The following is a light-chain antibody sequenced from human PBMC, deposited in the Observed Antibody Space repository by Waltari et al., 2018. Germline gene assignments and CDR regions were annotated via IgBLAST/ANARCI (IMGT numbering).Light chain of an antibody. V-gene: IGLV1-47*01. Sequence: QSVLTQPPSASGTTGQTVTMSCSGGRSDIGNNYVYWYQQLPGTTPKLPIYRNTQRPSGVPDRISASKSGTSASLAISGLRSEDEAIYYCASWDDRLGGVLFGGGTKLTVL. CDR2: RNT. CDR1: RSDIGNNY. CDR3: ASWDDRLGGVL. J-gene: IGLJ2*01.